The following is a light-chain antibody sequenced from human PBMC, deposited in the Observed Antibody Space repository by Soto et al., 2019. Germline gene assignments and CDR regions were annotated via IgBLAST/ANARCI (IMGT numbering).Light chain of an antibody. J-gene: IGKJ1*01. CDR2: NAS. Sequence: DIQMTQSPSTLSSSIGDRVTITCRASQSISSWLAWYQQKPGQAPNLLIYNASSLQSGVPSRFSGSGSGTVFPLTINSMPPDDCATYYCQQYKHAWAFGQGTKVEI. CDR3: QQYKHAWA. V-gene: IGKV1-5*03. CDR1: QSISSW.